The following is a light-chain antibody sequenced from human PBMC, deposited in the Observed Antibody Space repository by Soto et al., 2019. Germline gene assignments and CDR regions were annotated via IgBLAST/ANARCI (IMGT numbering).Light chain of an antibody. J-gene: IGKJ5*01. CDR3: QHLDSYST. V-gene: IGKV1-9*01. CDR1: QGISSY. CDR2: AAS. Sequence: DIQLTQSPSLITASVGDRVPSTCRASQGISSYLAWYQQKPGKAPKLLIYAASTLQSGVPSRFSGSGSGTEFTLTITSLQPEDFATYYCQHLDSYSTFGQGTRLEIK.